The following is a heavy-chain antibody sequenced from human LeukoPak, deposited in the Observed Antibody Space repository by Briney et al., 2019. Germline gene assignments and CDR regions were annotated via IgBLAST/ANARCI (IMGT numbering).Heavy chain of an antibody. V-gene: IGHV3-23*01. Sequence: GASLRLSCAASGFTFSSYAMSWVRQARGKGLEWASAISGSGGSTYYADSVKGRFTISRDNSKNTLYLQMNSLRAEDTAVYYCAKPKGTHCSSTSCYLSGFDYWGQGTLVTVSS. CDR2: ISGSGGST. CDR3: AKPKGTHCSSTSCYLSGFDY. J-gene: IGHJ4*02. CDR1: GFTFSSYA. D-gene: IGHD2-2*01.